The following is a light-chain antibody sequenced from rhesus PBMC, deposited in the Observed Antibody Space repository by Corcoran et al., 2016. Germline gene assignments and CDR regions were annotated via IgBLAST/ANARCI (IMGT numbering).Light chain of an antibody. CDR3: LQHNSYPLT. Sequence: DIQMTQSPSSLSASVGDTVTITCRARQGISSYLNWFQQKPGKAPKLLLYAASRLESGVPSRFSGSGSGTDFTLTISSLQPEDFAVYYCLQHNSYPLTFGGGTKVELK. V-gene: IGKV1-28*03. CDR1: QGISSY. CDR2: AAS. J-gene: IGKJ4*01.